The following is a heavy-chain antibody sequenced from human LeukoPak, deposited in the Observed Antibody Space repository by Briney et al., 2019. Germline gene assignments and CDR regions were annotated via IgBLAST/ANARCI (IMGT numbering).Heavy chain of an antibody. D-gene: IGHD6-13*01. Sequence: PGGSLRLSCAASGFTFSSYAISWVRQAPGKGLEWVSAISGSGGSTYYADSVKGRFAISRDNSKNTLYLQMNSLRAEDTAVYYCATPPTHSIAAAGMLWGQGTLVTVSS. CDR2: ISGSGGST. CDR1: GFTFSSYA. V-gene: IGHV3-23*01. J-gene: IGHJ4*02. CDR3: ATPPTHSIAAAGML.